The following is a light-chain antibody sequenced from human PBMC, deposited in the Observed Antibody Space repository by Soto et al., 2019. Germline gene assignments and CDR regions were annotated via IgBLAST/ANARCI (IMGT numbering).Light chain of an antibody. CDR3: QRYDTSPYT. J-gene: IGKJ2*01. Sequence: EVVLTQSPGTLSLSPGERATLSCRASQDITSRDLAWYQQRPGQAPRLLIYHSSSRATGIPGRFSAGGSGTDFTLTISRLEPEDSAVYFCQRYDTSPYTFGQGTKLEIK. CDR1: QDITSRD. CDR2: HSS. V-gene: IGKV3-20*01.